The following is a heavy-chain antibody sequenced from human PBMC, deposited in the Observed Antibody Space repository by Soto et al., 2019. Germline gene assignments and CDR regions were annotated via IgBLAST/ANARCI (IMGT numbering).Heavy chain of an antibody. V-gene: IGHV1-24*01. J-gene: IGHJ5*02. D-gene: IGHD6-19*01. CDR1: GYTLTELS. CDR3: ATLEGIAVAGHNWFDP. Sequence: ASVKVSCKVSGYTLTELSMHWVRQAPGKGLEWMGGFDPEVGETIYAQRFQGRVTMTEDTSTDTAYMELSSLRSEDTAVYYCATLEGIAVAGHNWFDPWGQGTLVTVS. CDR2: FDPEVGET.